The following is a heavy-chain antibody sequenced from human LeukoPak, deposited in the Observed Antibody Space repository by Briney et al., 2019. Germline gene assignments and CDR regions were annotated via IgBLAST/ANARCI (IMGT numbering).Heavy chain of an antibody. CDR3: ACFNVINYFDP. D-gene: IGHD2/OR15-2a*01. CDR2: ISYSSTTI. CDR1: GFTFRSYN. V-gene: IGHV3-48*01. Sequence: GGSLRLSCAASGFTFRSYNMNWVRQAPGKGLEWISYISYSSTTIYYADSVKGRFTISRDNAKNSLYLQMNNLRAEDTALYYCACFNVINYFDPWGQGTLVTVSS. J-gene: IGHJ5*02.